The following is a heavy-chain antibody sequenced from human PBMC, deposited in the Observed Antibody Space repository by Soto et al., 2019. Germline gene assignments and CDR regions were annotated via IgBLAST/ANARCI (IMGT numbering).Heavy chain of an antibody. CDR3: AKGSVYSSSSGWFDP. J-gene: IGHJ5*02. V-gene: IGHV3-23*01. CDR1: GFTFSSYA. Sequence: GSLRLSCAASGFTFSSYAMSWVRQAPGKGLEWVSAISGSGGSTYYADSVKGRFTISRDNSKNTLYLQMNSLRAEDTAVYYCAKGSVYSSSSGWFDPWGQGTLVTVSS. D-gene: IGHD6-6*01. CDR2: ISGSGGST.